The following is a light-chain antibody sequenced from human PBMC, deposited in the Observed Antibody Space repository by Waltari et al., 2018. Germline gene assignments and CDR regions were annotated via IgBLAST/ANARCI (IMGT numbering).Light chain of an antibody. V-gene: IGKV4-1*01. CDR1: QSVLYSSNNRNY. J-gene: IGKJ1*01. CDR3: QQYYTTPWT. CDR2: WAS. Sequence: DIVMTQSPDSLAVSLGERATINCKSSQSVLYSSNNRNYLAWYQQKPGQPPKLVIYWASTRESGVPDRFSGSGSGTDFTLTISSLQAEDVATYYCQQYYTTPWTFGQGTKVEIK.